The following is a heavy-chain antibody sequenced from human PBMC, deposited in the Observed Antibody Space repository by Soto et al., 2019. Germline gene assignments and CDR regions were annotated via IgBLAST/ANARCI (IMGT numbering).Heavy chain of an antibody. CDR2: ISTTGGHV. Sequence: VRMVESGGDLVKSGGALRLSCVGSGFLFRNYEMNWVRQAPGTGLEWLAHISTTGGHVSESESVKGRFTISRDNTKHTLYLQMNSLRAEDTGVYYCVSQPHWARPFEYWGQGTLVNVSS. CDR3: VSQPHWARPFEY. D-gene: IGHD7-27*01. CDR1: GFLFRNYE. J-gene: IGHJ4*02. V-gene: IGHV3-48*03.